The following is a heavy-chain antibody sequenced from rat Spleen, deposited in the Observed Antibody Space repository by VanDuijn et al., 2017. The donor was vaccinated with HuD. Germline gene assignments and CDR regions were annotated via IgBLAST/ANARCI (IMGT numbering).Heavy chain of an antibody. CDR3: TTYPFSY. V-gene: IGHV5-31*01. Sequence: EVQLVESGGGLVQPGRSLKLSCVASGFSFKNYWMTWIRQAPAKGPEWVASISYDGYNTYYRDSVKGRFTISRNNAKSTLYLQMDSLRSEDTATYYSTTYPFSYWGQGTLVTVSS. D-gene: IGHD1-2*01. CDR1: GFSFKNYW. CDR2: ISYDGYNT. J-gene: IGHJ3*01.